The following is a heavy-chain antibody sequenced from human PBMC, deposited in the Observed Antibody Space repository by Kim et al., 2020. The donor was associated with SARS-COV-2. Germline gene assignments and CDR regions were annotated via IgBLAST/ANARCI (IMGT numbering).Heavy chain of an antibody. V-gene: IGHV3-30*18. D-gene: IGHD5-12*01. J-gene: IGHJ6*02. CDR3: AKDRTRGYDDPYFYYGMDV. Sequence: GGSLRLSCAASGFTFNFFGMHWVRQTPGKGLQWVAVISYDGTNKYYAESVKGRFTISRDNSKNTLYLQMNSLRAEDTALYYCAKDRTRGYDDPYFYYGMDVWGQGTTVSVSS. CDR2: ISYDGTNK. CDR1: GFTFNFFG.